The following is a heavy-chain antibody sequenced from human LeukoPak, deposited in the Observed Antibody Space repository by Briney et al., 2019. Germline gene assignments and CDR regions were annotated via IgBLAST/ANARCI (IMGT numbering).Heavy chain of an antibody. J-gene: IGHJ3*02. V-gene: IGHV3-53*01. CDR3: ARGVGQDAFDI. Sequence: GGSLRLSCAASGFTVSNNYMSWVRQAPGKGLEWVSVIYSGGSTYHADSVKGRLTISRDNSKNTLYLQMNSLRVEDTAVYYCARGVGQDAFDIWGQGTMVTVSS. CDR2: IYSGGST. CDR1: GFTVSNNY. D-gene: IGHD1-26*01.